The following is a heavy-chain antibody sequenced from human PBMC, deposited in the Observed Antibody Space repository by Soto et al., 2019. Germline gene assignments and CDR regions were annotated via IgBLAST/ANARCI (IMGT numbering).Heavy chain of an antibody. CDR2: INPSGGST. J-gene: IGHJ6*02. V-gene: IGHV1-46*01. CDR3: ARDAEQWRARGGMDV. CDR1: GYTFTSYY. Sequence: QVQLVQSGAEVKKPGASVKVSCKASGYTFTSYYMHWVRQAPGQGLEWMGIINPSGGSTSYAQKFQGRVTMTRDTSTSTVYMELSSLRSEDTAVYYCARDAEQWRARGGMDVWVQGTTVTVSS. D-gene: IGHD6-19*01.